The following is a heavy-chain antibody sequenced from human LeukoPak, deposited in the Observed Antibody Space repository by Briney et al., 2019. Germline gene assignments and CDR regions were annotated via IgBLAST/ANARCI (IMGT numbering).Heavy chain of an antibody. D-gene: IGHD6-19*01. V-gene: IGHV3-15*01. CDR3: TTDSGIAVAGAFDI. CDR1: GSNFGTNW. J-gene: IGHJ3*02. Sequence: GGSLRLSCTASGSNFGTNWMTWVRPAPGKGLEWVGRIKSKTDGGTTDYAAPVKGRFTISRDDSKITLYLQMNSLKAEDTAVYYCTTDSGIAVAGAFDIWGQGTMVTASS. CDR2: IKSKTDGGTT.